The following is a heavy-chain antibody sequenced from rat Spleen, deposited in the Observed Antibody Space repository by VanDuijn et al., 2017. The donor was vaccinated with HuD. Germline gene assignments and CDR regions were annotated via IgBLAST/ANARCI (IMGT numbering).Heavy chain of an antibody. Sequence: QVQLKESGPGLVQPSETLSLTCTVSGFSLTSYNVHWVRQPPGKGLEWMGVMWSGGSTDYNSALKSRLSISRDTSKNQVFLKMNSLQSEDTTTYYCARDNNYLYYFDYWGQGVMVTVSS. CDR3: ARDNNYLYYFDY. V-gene: IGHV2-45*01. CDR1: GFSLTSYN. CDR2: MWSGGST. J-gene: IGHJ2*01. D-gene: IGHD1-10*01.